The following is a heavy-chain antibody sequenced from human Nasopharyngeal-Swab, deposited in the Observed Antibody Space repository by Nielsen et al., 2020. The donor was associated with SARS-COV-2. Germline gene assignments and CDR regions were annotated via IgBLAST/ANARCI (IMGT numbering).Heavy chain of an antibody. CDR2: MNPNSGNT. J-gene: IGHJ6*02. CDR1: GYTFTSYD. Sequence: ASVKVSCKASGYTFTSYDINWVRQATGQGREWMGWMNPNSGNTGYAQKFQGRVTMTRNTSISTAYMELSSLRSEDTAVYYCARDSSSSWPIYYYYYYGMDVWGQGTTVTVSS. D-gene: IGHD6-13*01. CDR3: ARDSSSSWPIYYYYYYGMDV. V-gene: IGHV1-8*01.